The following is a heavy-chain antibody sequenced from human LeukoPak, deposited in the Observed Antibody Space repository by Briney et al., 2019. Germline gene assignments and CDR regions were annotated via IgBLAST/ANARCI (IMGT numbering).Heavy chain of an antibody. CDR2: INWNGGST. Sequence: PGGSLRLSCAASGFTFDDYGMSWVRQAPGKGLEWVSGINWNGGSTGYADSVKGRFTISRDNAKNSLYLQMNSLRAEDTAVYYCARDSWGLWPLSYFDYWGQGTLVTVSS. CDR3: ARDSWGLWPLSYFDY. D-gene: IGHD1-26*01. J-gene: IGHJ4*02. V-gene: IGHV3-20*04. CDR1: GFTFDDYG.